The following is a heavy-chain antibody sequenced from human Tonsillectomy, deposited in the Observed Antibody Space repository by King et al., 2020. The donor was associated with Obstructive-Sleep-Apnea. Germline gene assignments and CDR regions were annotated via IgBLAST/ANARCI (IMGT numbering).Heavy chain of an antibody. CDR1: GFTFDDYA. CDR3: AKASPGRYFQH. D-gene: IGHD3-16*02. Sequence: VQLVESGGGLVQPGRSLRLSCAASGFTFDDYAMHWVRHAPGKGLEWVSGISWNSGSIGYADSVKGRFTISRDNAKNSLYLQMHSLRPEDTALYYCAKASPGRYFQHWGQGTLVTVSS. J-gene: IGHJ1*01. V-gene: IGHV3-9*01. CDR2: ISWNSGSI.